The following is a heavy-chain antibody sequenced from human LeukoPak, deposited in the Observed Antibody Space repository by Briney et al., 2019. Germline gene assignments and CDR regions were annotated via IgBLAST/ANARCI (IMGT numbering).Heavy chain of an antibody. Sequence: SETLSLTCTVSGGSISSYYWSWIRQPAGKGLEWIGRIYTSGSTNYNPSLKSRVTMSVDTSKNQFSLKLSSVTAADTAVYYCARTTFRWYNPTDAFDIWGQGTMVTVSS. D-gene: IGHD1-1*01. J-gene: IGHJ3*02. CDR2: IYTSGST. CDR3: ARTTFRWYNPTDAFDI. V-gene: IGHV4-4*07. CDR1: GGSISSYY.